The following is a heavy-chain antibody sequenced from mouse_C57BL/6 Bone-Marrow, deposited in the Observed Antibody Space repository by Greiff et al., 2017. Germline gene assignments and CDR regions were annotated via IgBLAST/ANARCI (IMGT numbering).Heavy chain of an antibody. CDR1: GFTFSNYW. J-gene: IGHJ2*01. CDR3: TGGGFYVSSPNYFDY. CDR2: IRLKSDNYAT. Sequence: EVKLLEPGGGLVQPGGSMKLSCVASGFTFSNYWMNWVRQSPEKGLEWVAQIRLKSDNYATHYAESVKGRFTISRDDSKSSVYLQMNNLRAEDTGIYYCTGGGFYVSSPNYFDYWGQGTTLTVSS. D-gene: IGHD1-1*01. V-gene: IGHV6-3*01.